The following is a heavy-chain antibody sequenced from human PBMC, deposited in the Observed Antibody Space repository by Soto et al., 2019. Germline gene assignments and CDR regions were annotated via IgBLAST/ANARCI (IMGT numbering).Heavy chain of an antibody. CDR3: SRDRYCSGGSCYSEWAFDI. D-gene: IGHD2-15*01. J-gene: IGHJ3*02. Sequence: GGSLRLSCAAPGFTFSSYAMSWVRQAPGKGLEWVSGISGSGGATYYADSVKGRFTISRDNSKNTLYLQMNSLRAEDTAVYYCSRDRYCSGGSCYSEWAFDIWGQGTMVTVSS. V-gene: IGHV3-23*01. CDR1: GFTFSSYA. CDR2: ISGSGGAT.